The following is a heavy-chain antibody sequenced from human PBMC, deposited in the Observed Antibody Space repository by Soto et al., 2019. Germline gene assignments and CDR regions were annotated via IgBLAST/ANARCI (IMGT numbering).Heavy chain of an antibody. CDR1: GYTFTNYG. CDR3: ARDGDEEANFDP. Sequence: QVQLVQSGAEVKKPGASVTVSCKASGYTFTNYGISWVRQAPGQGLEWMGWINGYNGYTNYAQQFQGRVTMATDTSTSTAYMELRSLRSDDTTVYYCARDGDEEANFDPWGQGTLVNVSS. D-gene: IGHD4-17*01. J-gene: IGHJ5*02. V-gene: IGHV1-18*01. CDR2: INGYNGYT.